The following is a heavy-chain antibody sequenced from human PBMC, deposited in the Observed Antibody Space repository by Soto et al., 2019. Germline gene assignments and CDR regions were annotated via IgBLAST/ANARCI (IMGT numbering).Heavy chain of an antibody. CDR3: ARDGGRHSGGIDY. CDR1: GGTFSSYS. J-gene: IGHJ4*02. D-gene: IGHD1-26*01. Sequence: QVQLVQSGAEVKKPGSSVKVSCKASGGTFSSYSIKWVRQAPGQGLEWMGEIIPIFGTANYVQKFQGRVTITADESTSTAYMELSSLRSEDTAVYYCARDGGRHSGGIDYGGQGALVTVYS. V-gene: IGHV1-69*01. CDR2: IIPIFGTA.